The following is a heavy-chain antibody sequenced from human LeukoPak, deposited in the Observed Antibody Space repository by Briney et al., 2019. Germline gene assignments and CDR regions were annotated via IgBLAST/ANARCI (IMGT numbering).Heavy chain of an antibody. J-gene: IGHJ3*02. Sequence: GGSLRLSCAASGFTFSSYSTNWVRQAPGKGLEWVSSISSSSSYIYYADSVKGRFTISRDNAKNSLYLQMNSLRAEDTAVYYCARVNAYYDSSGYSYAFDIWGQGTMVTVSS. CDR1: GFTFSSYS. CDR3: ARVNAYYDSSGYSYAFDI. CDR2: ISSSSSYI. V-gene: IGHV3-21*01. D-gene: IGHD3-22*01.